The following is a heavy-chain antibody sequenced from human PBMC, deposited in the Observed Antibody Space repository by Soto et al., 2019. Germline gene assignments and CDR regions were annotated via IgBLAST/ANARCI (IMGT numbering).Heavy chain of an antibody. D-gene: IGHD4-17*01. V-gene: IGHV1-69*13. CDR3: ARDLTVGDSYFDY. CDR1: GGTFSSYA. J-gene: IGHJ4*02. Sequence: SVKVSCKASGGTFSSYAISWVRQAPGQGFDWLGGFIPIFGIAYYAQKFQGRVTITADESTGTAYMELSILSFEDTAVYYWARDLTVGDSYFDYWGQGTLVTVSS. CDR2: FIPIFGIA.